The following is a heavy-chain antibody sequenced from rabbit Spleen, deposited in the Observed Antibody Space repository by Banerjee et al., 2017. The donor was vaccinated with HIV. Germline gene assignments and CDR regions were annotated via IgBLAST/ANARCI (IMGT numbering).Heavy chain of an antibody. Sequence: QSLEESGGDLVKPGGTLTLTCTASGFTISISDWIYWVRQAPGKGLEWIGYIDPVFGTTHYASWAKGRFTISKTSSTTVTLQMTSLTVADTATYFCARDLVSVIGWNFNLWGPGTLVTVS. CDR2: IDPVFGTT. V-gene: IGHV1S40*01. CDR1: GFTISISDW. CDR3: ARDLVSVIGWNFNL. J-gene: IGHJ4*01. D-gene: IGHD1-1*01.